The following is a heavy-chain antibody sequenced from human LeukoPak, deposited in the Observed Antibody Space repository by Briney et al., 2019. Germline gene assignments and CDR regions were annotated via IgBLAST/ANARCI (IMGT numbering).Heavy chain of an antibody. D-gene: IGHD4-23*01. Sequence: SETQSLTCTVSGGSVSSGSYYWSWIRQPPGKGLEWIGYIYYSGSTNYNPSLKSRVTISVDTSKNQFSLKLSSVTAADTAVYYCARELHYGGNSVSAFDIWGQGTMVTVSS. V-gene: IGHV4-61*01. CDR2: IYYSGST. CDR3: ARELHYGGNSVSAFDI. J-gene: IGHJ3*02. CDR1: GGSVSSGSYY.